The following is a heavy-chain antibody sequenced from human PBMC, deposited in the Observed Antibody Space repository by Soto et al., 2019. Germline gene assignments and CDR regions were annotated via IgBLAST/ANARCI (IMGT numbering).Heavy chain of an antibody. V-gene: IGHV4-39*01. D-gene: IGHD3-9*01. CDR2: IYYSGST. CDR1: GGSISSSSYY. J-gene: IGHJ4*02. CDR3: ATDYDILTGYLRFDY. Sequence: PSETLSLTCTVSGGSISSSSYYWGWIRQPPGKGLEWIGSIYYSGSTYYNPSLKSRVTISVDTSKNQFSLKLSSVTAADTAVYYCATDYDILTGYLRFDYWGQGTLVTVSS.